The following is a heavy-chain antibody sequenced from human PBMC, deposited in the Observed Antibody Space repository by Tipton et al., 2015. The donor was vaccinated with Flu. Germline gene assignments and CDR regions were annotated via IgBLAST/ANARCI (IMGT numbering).Heavy chain of an antibody. D-gene: IGHD1-14*01. V-gene: IGHV4-31*03. J-gene: IGHJ5*02. CDR3: ARDEGRYNDWFDP. CDR1: DGSISSGGFY. Sequence: TLSLTCTVSDGSISSGGFYWSWIRQLPGKGLEWIGYIYYRGRTSYNPSLKSRVTMSVDTSKNQFSLNLTSVTAADTAVYYCARDEGRYNDWFDPWGQGTLVIVSS. CDR2: IYYRGRT.